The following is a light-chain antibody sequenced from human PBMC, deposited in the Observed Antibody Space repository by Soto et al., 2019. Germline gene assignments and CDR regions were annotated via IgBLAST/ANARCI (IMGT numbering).Light chain of an antibody. J-gene: IGLJ2*01. Sequence: QTVLTQPPSVSGAPGQRVTIPCTGSSSNIGSFYDVHWYQQLPGTVPKLLIYGDNNRPSGVPDRFSGSKSGTSASLAITGLQPEDEADYYCQSYDNSLSHVVFGGGTKLTVL. CDR2: GDN. V-gene: IGLV1-40*01. CDR1: SSNIGSFYD. CDR3: QSYDNSLSHVV.